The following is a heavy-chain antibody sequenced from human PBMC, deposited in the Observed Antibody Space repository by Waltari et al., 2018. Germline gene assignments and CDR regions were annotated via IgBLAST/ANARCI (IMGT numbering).Heavy chain of an antibody. Sequence: QLQLQESGPGLVKPSETLSLTCSLSSGSITSPDYYWDWIRQSPGKGLEWIGNISSRGDLHYNPSLGSRVTMSLDSSNNQFSLELRSVTAADTAVYYCARHSPGSTWFDPWGQGTLVTVSS. CDR3: ARHSPGSTWFDP. CDR2: ISSRGDL. J-gene: IGHJ5*02. V-gene: IGHV4-39*01. D-gene: IGHD7-27*01. CDR1: SGSITSPDYY.